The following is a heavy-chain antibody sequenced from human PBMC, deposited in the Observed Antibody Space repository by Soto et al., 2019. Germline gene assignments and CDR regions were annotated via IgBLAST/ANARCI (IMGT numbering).Heavy chain of an antibody. CDR3: ARVGDTAMVMAYYYGMDV. J-gene: IGHJ6*02. CDR1: GGSISSYY. Sequence: SETLSLTCTVSGGSISSYYWSWIRQPPGKGLEWIGYIYYSGSTNYNPSLKSRVTISVDTSKNQFSLKLSSVTAADTAVYYCARVGDTAMVMAYYYGMDVWGQGTTVTVSS. D-gene: IGHD5-18*01. V-gene: IGHV4-59*01. CDR2: IYYSGST.